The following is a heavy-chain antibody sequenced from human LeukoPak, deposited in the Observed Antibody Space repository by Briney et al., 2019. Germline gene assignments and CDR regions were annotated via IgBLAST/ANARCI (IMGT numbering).Heavy chain of an antibody. V-gene: IGHV3-48*01. D-gene: IGHD3-22*01. CDR2: ISSSSSTI. J-gene: IGHJ4*02. Sequence: QAGGSLRLSCAASGITFCSYSMNWVRQAPGKGLEWVSYISSSSSTIYYADSVKGRFTISRDNAKNSLYLQMNSLRAEDTAVYYCARDCRLAYYDSSGCPFDYWGQRTLVTVSS. CDR1: GITFCSYS. CDR3: ARDCRLAYYDSSGCPFDY.